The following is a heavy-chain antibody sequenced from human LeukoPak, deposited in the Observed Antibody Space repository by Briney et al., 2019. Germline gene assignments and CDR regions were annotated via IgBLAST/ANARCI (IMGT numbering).Heavy chain of an antibody. J-gene: IGHJ6*02. D-gene: IGHD3-9*01. V-gene: IGHV5-10-1*01. CDR2: IDPSDSYT. CDR3: ATPLGLHYDILTGYAAEDYYYYGMDV. CDR1: GYSFTSYW. Sequence: GESLKISCKGSGYSFTSYWISWVRQMPGKGLEWMGRIDPSDSYTNYSPSFQGHVTISADKSISTAYLQWSSLKASDTAMYYCATPLGLHYDILTGYAAEDYYYYGMDVWGQGTTVTVSS.